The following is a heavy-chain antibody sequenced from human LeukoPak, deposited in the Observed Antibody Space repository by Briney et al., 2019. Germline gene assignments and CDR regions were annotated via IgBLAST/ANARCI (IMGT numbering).Heavy chain of an antibody. CDR3: ARASERAWVNGYYGSGFDF. J-gene: IGHJ4*02. Sequence: SVKVSCKASGGTFSTYGISWVRQAPGQGLEWIGGIIPIFETANYAQKFQDRVTITADESTNTAYMELSSLRSEDTAVYYCARASERAWVNGYYGSGFDFWGQGTLVTVAS. V-gene: IGHV1-69*13. D-gene: IGHD3-10*01. CDR2: IIPIFETA. CDR1: GGTFSTYG.